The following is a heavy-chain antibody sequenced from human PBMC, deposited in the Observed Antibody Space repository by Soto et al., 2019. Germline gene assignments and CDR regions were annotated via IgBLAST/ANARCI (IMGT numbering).Heavy chain of an antibody. D-gene: IGHD5-18*01. CDR1: GGSFSGYY. Sequence: QVQLQQWGAGLLKPSETLSLTCAVYGGSFSGYYWSWIRQPPGKGLEWIGEINHSGSTNYNPSLQSRVTISVDTSKNQFSLKLISVPAADTAVYYCARGCRTRRYSYGRPSVCAADYWGQGTLVTVSS. J-gene: IGHJ4*02. V-gene: IGHV4-34*01. CDR3: ARGCRTRRYSYGRPSVCAADY. CDR2: INHSGST.